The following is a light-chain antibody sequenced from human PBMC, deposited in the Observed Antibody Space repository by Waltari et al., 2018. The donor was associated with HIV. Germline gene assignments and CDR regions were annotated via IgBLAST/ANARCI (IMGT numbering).Light chain of an antibody. J-gene: IGLJ2*01. Sequence: QSVLTQPPSASGTLGQGVTISCFGSSSNIGTNTVNWYHHLPGAAPKLIIFRNHQRPAGVPDRFSGSQSGTSAFLTMTGLLPGDEATYYCAAWDASLHVVFGGGTQLTVL. CDR3: AAWDASLHVV. CDR1: SSNIGTNT. V-gene: IGLV1-44*01. CDR2: RNH.